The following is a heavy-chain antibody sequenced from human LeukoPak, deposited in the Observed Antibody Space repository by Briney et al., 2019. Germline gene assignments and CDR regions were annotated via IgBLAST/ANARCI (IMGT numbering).Heavy chain of an antibody. D-gene: IGHD5-18*01. Sequence: SETLSLTCTVSGGSISSYYWSWIRQPPGKGLEWIGYIYYSGSTNYNPSLKSRVTISVDTSKNQFSLKLSSVTAADTAVYYCARGGRIYSYGPDYWGQGTLVTVSS. CDR2: IYYSGST. CDR3: ARGGRIYSYGPDY. CDR1: GGSISSYY. V-gene: IGHV4-59*01. J-gene: IGHJ4*02.